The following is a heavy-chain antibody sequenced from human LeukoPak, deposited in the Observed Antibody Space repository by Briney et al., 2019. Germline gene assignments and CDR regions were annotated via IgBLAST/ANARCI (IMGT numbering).Heavy chain of an antibody. J-gene: IGHJ6*02. CDR3: ARDSSSWYYYFYVMDV. Sequence: ASVKVSCKASGYTFNISGISWVRQAPGQGLEWMGWISVYNDNTNYAQKFQGRVTMTTDTSTSTAYMELRSLRSDDTAVYFCARDSSSWYYYFYVMDVWGPGTTVTVSS. V-gene: IGHV1-18*01. CDR1: GYTFNISG. D-gene: IGHD6-13*01. CDR2: ISVYNDNT.